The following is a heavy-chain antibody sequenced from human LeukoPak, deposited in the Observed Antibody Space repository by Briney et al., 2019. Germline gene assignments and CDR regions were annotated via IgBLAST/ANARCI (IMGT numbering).Heavy chain of an antibody. CDR3: ARDSSGQKNFDY. CDR1: GFTVSSNY. Sequence: GGSLRLSCAASGFTVSSNYMSWVRQAPGKGLEWVSVIYSGGSTYYADSVKGRFTISRDNSKNTLYLQMNSPRAEDTAVYYCARDSSGQKNFDYWGQGTLVTVSS. V-gene: IGHV3-53*01. J-gene: IGHJ4*02. CDR2: IYSGGST. D-gene: IGHD3-22*01.